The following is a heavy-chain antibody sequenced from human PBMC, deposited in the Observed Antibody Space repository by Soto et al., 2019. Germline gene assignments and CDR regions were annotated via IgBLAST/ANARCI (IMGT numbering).Heavy chain of an antibody. V-gene: IGHV1-69*01. CDR1: GGTFSSYA. CDR2: IIPIFGTA. J-gene: IGHJ5*02. D-gene: IGHD5-12*01. Sequence: QVQLVQSGAEVKKPGSSVKVSCKASGGTFSSYAISWVRQAPGQGLEWMGGIIPIFGTANYAQKFQGRVTITADESTSTAYMELSSLRSEDTAVYYCAFWAEYIVATIGGNWFDPWGQGTLVTVSS. CDR3: AFWAEYIVATIGGNWFDP.